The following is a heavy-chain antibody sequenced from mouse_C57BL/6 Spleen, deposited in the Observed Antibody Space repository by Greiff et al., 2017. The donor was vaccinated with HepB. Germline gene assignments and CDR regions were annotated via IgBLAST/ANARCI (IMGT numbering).Heavy chain of an antibody. Sequence: QVQLKQPGAELVKPGASVKLSCKASGYTFTSYWMHWVKQRPGQGLEWIGMIHPNSGSTNYNEKFKSKATLTVDKSSSTAYMQLSSLTSEDSAVYYCARPLPWDVAWFAYWGQGTLVTVSA. D-gene: IGHD4-1*01. CDR1: GYTFTSYW. CDR3: ARPLPWDVAWFAY. J-gene: IGHJ3*01. CDR2: IHPNSGST. V-gene: IGHV1-64*01.